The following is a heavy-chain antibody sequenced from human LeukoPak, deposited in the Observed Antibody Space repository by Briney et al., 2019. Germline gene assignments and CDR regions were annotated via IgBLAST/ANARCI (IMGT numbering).Heavy chain of an antibody. CDR3: ARVGQWLGYYMDV. CDR1: GYTFTSYY. D-gene: IGHD6-19*01. V-gene: IGHV1-2*02. Sequence: ASVKVSCKAAGYTFTSYYMHWVRQAPGQGLEWMGWINPNSGGTNYAQKFQGRVTMTRDTSISTAYMELSRLRSDDTAVYYCARVGQWLGYYMDVWGKGTTVTVSS. CDR2: INPNSGGT. J-gene: IGHJ6*03.